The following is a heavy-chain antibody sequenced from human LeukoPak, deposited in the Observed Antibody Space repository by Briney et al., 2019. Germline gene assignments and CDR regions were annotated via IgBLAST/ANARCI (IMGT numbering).Heavy chain of an antibody. CDR1: GYSFATYW. J-gene: IGHJ6*02. V-gene: IGHV5-51*01. D-gene: IGHD3-3*01. CDR2: IYPDDSDV. Sequence: GESLKIPCKGSGYSFATYWLVWLRQTPGKGLEWVGIIYPDDSDVRYSPSFQGQVTISADKSINTAYLQWTSLKASDSGMYYCARQTGVSHYYNLPVWGQGTAVIVSS. CDR3: ARQTGVSHYYNLPV.